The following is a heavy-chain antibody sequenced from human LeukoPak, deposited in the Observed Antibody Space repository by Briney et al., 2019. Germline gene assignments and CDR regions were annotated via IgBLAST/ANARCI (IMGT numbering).Heavy chain of an antibody. Sequence: APVKVSCKASGYTFTGYYMHWVRQAPGQGLEWMGWINPNSGGTNYAQKFQGRVTMTRDTSISTAYMELSRLRSDDTAVYYCARGYASYYYDSSGYYPFWGQGTLVTVSS. J-gene: IGHJ4*02. CDR3: ARGYASYYYDSSGYYPF. CDR2: INPNSGGT. CDR1: GYTFTGYY. V-gene: IGHV1-2*02. D-gene: IGHD3-22*01.